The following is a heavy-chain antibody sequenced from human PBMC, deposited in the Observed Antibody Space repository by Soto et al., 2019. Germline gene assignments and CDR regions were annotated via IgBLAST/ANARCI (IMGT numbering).Heavy chain of an antibody. V-gene: IGHV3-48*02. CDR2: ISSSSSTI. CDR1: GFTFSSYS. J-gene: IGHJ6*02. Sequence: SGGGLVQPGGSLRLSCAASGFTFSSYSMNWVRQAPGKGLEWVSYISSSSSTIYYADSVKGRFTISRDNAKNSLYLQMNSLRDEDTAVYYCARPEYSSSSYGMDVWGQGTTVTVSS. D-gene: IGHD6-6*01. CDR3: ARPEYSSSSYGMDV.